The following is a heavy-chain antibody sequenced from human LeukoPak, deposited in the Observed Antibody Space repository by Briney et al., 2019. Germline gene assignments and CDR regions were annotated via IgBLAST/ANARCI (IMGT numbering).Heavy chain of an antibody. J-gene: IGHJ3*02. D-gene: IGHD3-9*01. Sequence: GGSLRLSCVVSGFNFDNFAMHWVRQPLGKGLEWVAVISHDGRTKYYADSMKGRITISRDNPKNTLYLQMNSLRAEDTAVYYCAREAAYYDILTPDAFDIWGQGTMVTVSS. CDR2: ISHDGRTK. CDR3: AREAAYYDILTPDAFDI. CDR1: GFNFDNFA. V-gene: IGHV3-30*14.